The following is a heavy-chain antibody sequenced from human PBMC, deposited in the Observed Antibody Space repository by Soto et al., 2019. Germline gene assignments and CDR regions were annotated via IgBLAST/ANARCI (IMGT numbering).Heavy chain of an antibody. V-gene: IGHV2-5*02. D-gene: IGHD2-21*02. Sequence: QITLKESGPTLVKPTQTLTLTCTFSGFSLSTGGVGVGWIRQPPGEALEWLALIYWDDDKRYSPSLKSRLTITKDTSTNQVVLSVTNMDPVDTATYYCAHSRCGGDCLQSYSSHYYYGMDVWGQGTTVTVSS. CDR1: GFSLSTGGVG. CDR3: AHSRCGGDCLQSYSSHYYYGMDV. CDR2: IYWDDDK. J-gene: IGHJ6*02.